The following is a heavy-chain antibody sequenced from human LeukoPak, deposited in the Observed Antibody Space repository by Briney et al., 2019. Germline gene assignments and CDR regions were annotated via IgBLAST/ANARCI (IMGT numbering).Heavy chain of an antibody. CDR1: GFTFSSYS. CDR3: AELGITMIGGV. CDR2: ISGTNNTI. D-gene: IGHD3-10*02. Sequence: PGGSLRLSCVGSGFTFSSYSMNWVRQAPGKGLEWVSYISGTNNTIYYADSVKGRFTVSRDNAKNSLYLQMNSLRAEDTAVYYCAELGITMIGGVWGKGTTVTISS. J-gene: IGHJ6*04. V-gene: IGHV3-48*01.